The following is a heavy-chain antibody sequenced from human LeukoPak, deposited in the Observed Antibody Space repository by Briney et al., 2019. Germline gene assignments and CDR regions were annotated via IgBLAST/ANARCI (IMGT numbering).Heavy chain of an antibody. Sequence: GESLKISCEGSGYTFTSYWIAWVRQMPGKGLEWMGIIYPGDSDARYSPSFQGQVTISADKSISTAYLQWSSLKASDTAMYYCARRRDLYSGSYYPFDYWGQGTLVTVSS. CDR3: ARRRDLYSGSYYPFDY. CDR2: IYPGDSDA. V-gene: IGHV5-51*01. CDR1: GYTFTSYW. J-gene: IGHJ4*02. D-gene: IGHD1-26*01.